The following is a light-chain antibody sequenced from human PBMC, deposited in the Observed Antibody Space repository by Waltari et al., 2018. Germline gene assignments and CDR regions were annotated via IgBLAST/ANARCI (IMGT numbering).Light chain of an antibody. CDR2: KTN. CDR3: LVYMGSGIWV. Sequence: VTMEPSFSVSPEGTFTLPCAFSFGTFPNSSYPHWYQQTPGHAPRTLVYKTNSRSSGVPDRFFGSILGNKVALTITGAQAEDESDYYCLVYMGSGIWVFGGGTKLTVL. V-gene: IGLV8-61*01. J-gene: IGLJ2*01. CDR1: FGTFPNSSY.